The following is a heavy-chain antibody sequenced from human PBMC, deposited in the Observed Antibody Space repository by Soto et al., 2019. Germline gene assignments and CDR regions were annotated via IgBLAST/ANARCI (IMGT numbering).Heavy chain of an antibody. CDR1: GFSLSNARMG. J-gene: IGHJ3*02. D-gene: IGHD6-19*01. V-gene: IGHV2-26*01. Sequence: KESGPVLVKPTETLTLTCTVSGFSLSNARMGVSWIRQPPGKALEWLAHIFSNDEKSYSTSLKSRLTISKDTSKSQVVLTMTNMDPVDTTTYYCARIDSSGWYEDAFDIWGQGTMVTVSS. CDR3: ARIDSSGWYEDAFDI. CDR2: IFSNDEK.